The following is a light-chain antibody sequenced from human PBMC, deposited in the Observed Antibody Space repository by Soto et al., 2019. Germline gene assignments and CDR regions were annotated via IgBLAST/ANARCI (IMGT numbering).Light chain of an antibody. CDR3: SSYTGGNPSYV. CDR2: EVT. CDR1: SSDVGGYDY. Sequence: QSVLTQPPSASGSPGQSVTISCTGTSSDVGGYDYVSWYQQHPGKAPKLMIYEVTIRPSGVSDRFSGSKSGNTASLTVSGLQAEGEADYYCSSYTGGNPSYVFGTGTKLTVL. J-gene: IGLJ1*01. V-gene: IGLV2-8*01.